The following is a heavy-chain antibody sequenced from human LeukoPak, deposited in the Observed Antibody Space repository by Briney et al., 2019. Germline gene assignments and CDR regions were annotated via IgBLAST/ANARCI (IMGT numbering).Heavy chain of an antibody. J-gene: IGHJ4*02. CDR1: GGSISSGSYY. Sequence: PSETLSLTCTVSGGSISSGSYYWSWIRQPAGKGLEWIGRIYTSGSTNYNPSLKSRVTISVDTSKNQFSLKLSSVTAADTAVYYCARGTFWSGYYLDYWGQGTLVTVPS. D-gene: IGHD3-3*01. CDR2: IYTSGST. CDR3: ARGTFWSGYYLDY. V-gene: IGHV4-61*02.